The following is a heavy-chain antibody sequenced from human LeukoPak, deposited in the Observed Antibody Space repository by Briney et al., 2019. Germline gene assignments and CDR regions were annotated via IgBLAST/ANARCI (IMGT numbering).Heavy chain of an antibody. CDR3: ARGFVVVTAIKYYFDY. Sequence: PSETLSLTCAVYGGSFSGYYWSWIRQPPGKGLEWIGEMNHSGSTNYNPSLKSRVTISVDTSKNQFSLKLSSVTAADTAVYYCARGFVVVTAIKYYFDYWGQGTLVTVSS. J-gene: IGHJ4*02. CDR1: GGSFSGYY. D-gene: IGHD2-21*02. V-gene: IGHV4-34*01. CDR2: MNHSGST.